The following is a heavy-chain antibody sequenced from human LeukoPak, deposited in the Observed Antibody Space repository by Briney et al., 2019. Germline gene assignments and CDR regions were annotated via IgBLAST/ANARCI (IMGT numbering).Heavy chain of an antibody. CDR1: GGSISSYY. CDR3: AGFPDYYGSGYDAFDI. V-gene: IGHV4-59*08. D-gene: IGHD3-10*01. Sequence: PSETLSLTCTVSGGSISSYYWSWIRQPPGKGLEWIGYIYYSGSTNYNPSLKSRVTISVDTSKNQFSLKLSSVTAADTAVYYCAGFPDYYGSGYDAFDIWGQGTMVTVSS. J-gene: IGHJ3*02. CDR2: IYYSGST.